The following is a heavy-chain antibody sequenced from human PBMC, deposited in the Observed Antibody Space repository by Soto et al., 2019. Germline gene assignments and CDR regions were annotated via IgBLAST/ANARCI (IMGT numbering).Heavy chain of an antibody. CDR1: GFTFSSYA. Sequence: EVQLVESGGGLVQPGGSLRLSCAASGFTFSSYAMHWVRQAPGKGLEYVSDINSNGGSTYYANSVKGRFTISRDNSKNTLYLQMGSLRAEDMAVYYCARPAGNSYYMDVWGQGTTVTVSS. J-gene: IGHJ6*03. CDR3: ARPAGNSYYMDV. CDR2: INSNGGST. V-gene: IGHV3-64*01.